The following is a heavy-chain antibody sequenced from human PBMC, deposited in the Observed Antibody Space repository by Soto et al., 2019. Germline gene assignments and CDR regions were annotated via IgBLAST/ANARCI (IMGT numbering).Heavy chain of an antibody. CDR1: GYTFTDYY. V-gene: IGHV1-2*04. D-gene: IGHD6-6*01. Sequence: QVQLVQSGAEVKNPGASVKVSCRTSGYTFTDYYLHWVRQAPGQGLEWMGWINPQSGGTNYAQRFRDWVPLTRDSSISTAYMELRRLKSDSTAVYYCARVPNFFEYSSPTPAYHFDYWGQGTLVTVSS. CDR3: ARVPNFFEYSSPTPAYHFDY. J-gene: IGHJ4*02. CDR2: INPQSGGT.